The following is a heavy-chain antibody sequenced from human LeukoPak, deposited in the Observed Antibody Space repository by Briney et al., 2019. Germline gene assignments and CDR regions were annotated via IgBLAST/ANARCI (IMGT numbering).Heavy chain of an antibody. V-gene: IGHV3-7*01. CDR3: ARRPHLEWEPGNAFDI. CDR2: KKQDGSEK. CDR1: GFTFSSYW. D-gene: IGHD1-26*01. J-gene: IGHJ3*02. Sequence: GGSRSLSCAASGFTFSSYWMSGAPQAPGRGLEGVANKKQDGSEKYYVDSAKGRFTISRDNAKNSLYLQMNSLRAEDTAVYYCARRPHLEWEPGNAFDIWGQGTMVTVSS.